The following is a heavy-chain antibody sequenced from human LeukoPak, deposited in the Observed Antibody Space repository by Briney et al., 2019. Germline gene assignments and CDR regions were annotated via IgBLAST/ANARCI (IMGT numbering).Heavy chain of an antibody. D-gene: IGHD2-15*01. Sequence: ASVKVSCKASGYTFTGYYMHWVRQAPGQGLEWMGWISAYNGNTNYAQKLQGRVTMTTDTSTSTAYMELRSLRSDDTAVYYCARKCSGGSCHFDYWGQGTLVTVSS. CDR3: ARKCSGGSCHFDY. CDR1: GYTFTGYY. J-gene: IGHJ4*02. CDR2: ISAYNGNT. V-gene: IGHV1-18*04.